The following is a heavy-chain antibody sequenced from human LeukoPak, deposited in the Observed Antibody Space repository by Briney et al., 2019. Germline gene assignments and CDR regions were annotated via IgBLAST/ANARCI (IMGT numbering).Heavy chain of an antibody. D-gene: IGHD3-9*01. CDR1: GYIFTSYG. J-gene: IGHJ4*02. CDR2: INANSGGT. Sequence: GASVKVSCKASGYIFTSYGISWVRQAPGQGLEWMGWINANSGGTNYAQKFQGRVTMTRDTSISTAYMELSRLRSDDTAVYYCARSSRYDIWTGYPYWGQGTLVTVSP. CDR3: ARSSRYDIWTGYPY. V-gene: IGHV1-2*02.